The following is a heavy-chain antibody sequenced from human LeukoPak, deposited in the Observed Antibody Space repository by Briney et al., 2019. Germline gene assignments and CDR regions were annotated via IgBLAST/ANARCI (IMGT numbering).Heavy chain of an antibody. CDR2: IQYSGTT. Sequence: PWETLSLTCTVSSGSIIGYYWAWIRQPPGKGLEWIGYIQYSGTTEYNPSLASRATISVDTAKDQFSLNLRSVTAADTAVYYCARDRAAGTLDFWGQGTLVTVSS. CDR3: ARDRAAGTLDF. CDR1: SGSIIGYY. V-gene: IGHV4-59*01. D-gene: IGHD6-13*01. J-gene: IGHJ4*02.